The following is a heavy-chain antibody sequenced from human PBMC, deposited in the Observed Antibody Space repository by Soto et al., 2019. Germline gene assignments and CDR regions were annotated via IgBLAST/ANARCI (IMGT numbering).Heavy chain of an antibody. V-gene: IGHV1-8*01. CDR3: ARPSGGGPRIAVAGDAFGI. Sequence: ASVKVSCKASGYTFTSYDINWVRQATGQGLEWMGWMNPNSGNTGYAQKFQGRVTMTRNTSISTAYMELSSLRSEDTAVYYCARPSGGGPRIAVAGDAFGIWGQGTMVTVSS. CDR1: GYTFTSYD. CDR2: MNPNSGNT. D-gene: IGHD6-19*01. J-gene: IGHJ3*02.